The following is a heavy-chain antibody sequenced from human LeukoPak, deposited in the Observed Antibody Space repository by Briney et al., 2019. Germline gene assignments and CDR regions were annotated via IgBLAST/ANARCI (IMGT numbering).Heavy chain of an antibody. CDR2: INPSGGST. V-gene: IGHV1-46*01. D-gene: IGHD6-13*01. CDR1: GYTFTSYY. Sequence: ALVKVSCKASGYTFTSYYMHWVRQAPGQGLEWMGIINPSGGSTSYAQKFQGRVTMTRDTSTSTVYMELSSLRSEDTAVYYCARASRPYSSSWYVGPDYWGQGTLVTVSS. CDR3: ARASRPYSSSWYVGPDY. J-gene: IGHJ4*02.